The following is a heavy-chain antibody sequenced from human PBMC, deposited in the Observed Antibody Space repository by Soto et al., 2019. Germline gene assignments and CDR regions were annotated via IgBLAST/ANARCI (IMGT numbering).Heavy chain of an antibody. CDR1: GGSISSYY. CDR3: ARGNVACDI. V-gene: IGHV4-59*01. Sequence: QVQLQESGPGLVKPSETLSLTCTVSGGSISSYYWSWIRQPPGKGLEWIGYIYYSGSTNYNPSLKTRVTISVDTSKNQFSRNLSSVTAADTAVYYCARGNVACDIWGQGTMVTVSS. J-gene: IGHJ3*02. D-gene: IGHD1-1*01. CDR2: IYYSGST.